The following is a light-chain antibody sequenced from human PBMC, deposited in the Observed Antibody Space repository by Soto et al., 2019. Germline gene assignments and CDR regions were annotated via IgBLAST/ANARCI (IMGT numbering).Light chain of an antibody. V-gene: IGKV1-27*01. CDR3: QKYDTAHQT. J-gene: IGKJ1*01. CDR2: AAS. Sequence: DIQMTQSPSSLSASVGDTVTITCRASQGIIDYLAWYQQRPGKVPKLLIYAASTLQTGVPSRFSGSGAGTDVTITISSLQPDDVGSYYYQKYDTAHQTFGQGTRVEIK. CDR1: QGIIDY.